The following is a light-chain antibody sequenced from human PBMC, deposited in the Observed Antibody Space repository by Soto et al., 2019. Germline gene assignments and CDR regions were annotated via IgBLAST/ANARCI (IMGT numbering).Light chain of an antibody. CDR1: QSVSSSY. Sequence: EIVLTQSPGTLSLSPGGRATLSCRASQSVSSSYLAWYQQKPGQAPRLLIYGASSRATGIPDRFSGSGSGTDFTLTISRLEPEDFAVYYCQQYGSSPQTFGPGTKVDIK. CDR2: GAS. J-gene: IGKJ3*01. V-gene: IGKV3-20*01. CDR3: QQYGSSPQT.